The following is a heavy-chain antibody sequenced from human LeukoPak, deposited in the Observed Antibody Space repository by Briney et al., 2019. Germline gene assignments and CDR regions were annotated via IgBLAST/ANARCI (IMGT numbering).Heavy chain of an antibody. CDR2: VWNDGSQK. CDR3: ARDKGPYYFDQ. CDR1: GLTLSNYG. Sequence: GGSLTLSCLASGLTLSNYGIHWVRQAQGTGREWVGVVWNDGSQKYYADSVKGRFTISRDNSENTLYLRMKRLRAEDTAVYYCARDKGPYYFDQWGQGTLLTVSS. J-gene: IGHJ4*02. V-gene: IGHV3-33*01.